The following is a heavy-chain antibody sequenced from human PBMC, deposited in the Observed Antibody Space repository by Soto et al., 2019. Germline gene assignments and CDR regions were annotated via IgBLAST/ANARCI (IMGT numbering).Heavy chain of an antibody. J-gene: IGHJ4*02. CDR1: GGSISSGDYY. D-gene: IGHD2-8*01. CDR2: IDYSGST. CDR3: ARGGGDIVPTVAY. Sequence: QVQLQESGPGLVKPSQTLSLTCTVSGGSISSGDYYWSWIRQPPGKGLEWIGYIDYSGSTYYNPSLKSRATISVDTSTDQFPLKLCSVTAADTAVYYCARGGGDIVPTVAYWGQGTLVTVSS. V-gene: IGHV4-30-4*01.